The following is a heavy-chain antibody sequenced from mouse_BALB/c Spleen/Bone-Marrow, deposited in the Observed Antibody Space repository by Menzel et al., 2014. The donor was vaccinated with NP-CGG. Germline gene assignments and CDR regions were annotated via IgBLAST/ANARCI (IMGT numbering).Heavy chain of an antibody. CDR3: ARDGYDDY. D-gene: IGHD2-2*01. CDR1: GFTFTDYY. V-gene: IGHV7-3*02. J-gene: IGHJ2*01. Sequence: EVMLVESGGSLVQPGGSLRLSCATSGFTFTDYYMSWVRQPPGKALEWLGFIRNKANGYTTEYSASVKGRFTISRDNSQSILYLQMNTLRVEDSATYYCARDGYDDYWGQGTTLIVSS. CDR2: IRNKANGYTT.